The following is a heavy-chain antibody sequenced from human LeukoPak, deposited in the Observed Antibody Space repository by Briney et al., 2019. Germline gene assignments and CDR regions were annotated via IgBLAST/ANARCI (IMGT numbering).Heavy chain of an antibody. Sequence: PGGSLRLSCAASGFTVSSNYMSWVRQAPGKGLGWVSVIYSGGSTYYADSVKGRFTISRDNSKNTLYLQMNSLRAEDTAVYYCARDKVGDYYYYGMDVWGQGTTVTVSS. D-gene: IGHD3-10*01. J-gene: IGHJ6*02. CDR3: ARDKVGDYYYYGMDV. CDR1: GFTVSSNY. CDR2: IYSGGST. V-gene: IGHV3-66*01.